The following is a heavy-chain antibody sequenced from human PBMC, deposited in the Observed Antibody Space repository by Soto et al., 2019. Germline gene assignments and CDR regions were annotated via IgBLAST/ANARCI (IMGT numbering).Heavy chain of an antibody. Sequence: QVQLQESGPGLVKPSQTLSLTCTVSGGSISSGDYYWSWIRQPPGKGLEWIGYIYYSGSTYYNPSLKSRVNISVNTSKNQFSLKLSSVTAADTAVYYCARGGLLWFGELPWGQGTMVTVSS. CDR2: IYYSGST. V-gene: IGHV4-30-4*01. D-gene: IGHD3-10*01. CDR1: GGSISSGDYY. J-gene: IGHJ3*01. CDR3: ARGGLLWFGELP.